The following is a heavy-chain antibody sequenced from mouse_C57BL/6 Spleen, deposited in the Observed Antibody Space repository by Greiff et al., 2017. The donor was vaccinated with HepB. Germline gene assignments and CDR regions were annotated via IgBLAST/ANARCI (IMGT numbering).Heavy chain of an antibody. J-gene: IGHJ2*01. CDR3: ARWVYYFDY. CDR1: GYAFTNYL. V-gene: IGHV1-54*01. Sequence: SGAELVRPGTSVKVSCKASGYAFTNYLIEWVKQRPGQGLEWIGVINPGSGGTNYNEKFKGKATLTADKSSSTAYMQLSSLTSEDSAVYFCARWVYYFDYWGQGTTLTVSS. CDR2: INPGSGGT.